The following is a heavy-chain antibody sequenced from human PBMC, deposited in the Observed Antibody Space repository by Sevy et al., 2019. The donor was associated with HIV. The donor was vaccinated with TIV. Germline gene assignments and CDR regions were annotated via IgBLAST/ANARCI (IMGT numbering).Heavy chain of an antibody. CDR2: INSRSNYI. Sequence: GGSLRLSCAASGFSFNTHAMHWVRQAPGKGLEWVSSINSRSNYIYYADSVKGRFTISRDNAKNSLYLQMNSLRAEDTAVYYCARDKLVVVDSYYFDYWGQGTRVTVSS. D-gene: IGHD3-22*01. CDR3: ARDKLVVVDSYYFDY. J-gene: IGHJ4*02. CDR1: GFSFNTHA. V-gene: IGHV3-21*01.